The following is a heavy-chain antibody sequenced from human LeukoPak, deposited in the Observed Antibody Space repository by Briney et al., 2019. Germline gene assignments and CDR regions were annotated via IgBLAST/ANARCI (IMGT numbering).Heavy chain of an antibody. V-gene: IGHV1-18*01. CDR2: ISAYNGNT. CDR3: ARGLYYYDSSGYSPYYYYFMDV. CDR1: GYTFTSYG. D-gene: IGHD3-22*01. Sequence: ASVKVSCKASGYTFTSYGISWVRQAPGQGLEWMGWISAYNGNTNYAQKLQGRVTMTTDTSTSTAYMELRSLRSDDTAVYYCARGLYYYDSSGYSPYYYYFMDVWGKGTTVTVSS. J-gene: IGHJ6*03.